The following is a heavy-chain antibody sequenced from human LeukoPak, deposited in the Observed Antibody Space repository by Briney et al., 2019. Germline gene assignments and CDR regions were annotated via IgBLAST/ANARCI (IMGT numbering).Heavy chain of an antibody. CDR1: GFTFTSYD. Sequence: GGSLRLSCAASGFTFTSYDMHWVRQAPGKGLEWVALIWFDGSNTYYADSVRGRFTVSRDNSKNTLYLQINSLRAEDTALYYCAKGTNNGRPNSFFPHGMDVWGQGTTVTVSS. J-gene: IGHJ6*02. D-gene: IGHD2-8*01. CDR3: AKGTNNGRPNSFFPHGMDV. CDR2: IWFDGSNT. V-gene: IGHV3-33*06.